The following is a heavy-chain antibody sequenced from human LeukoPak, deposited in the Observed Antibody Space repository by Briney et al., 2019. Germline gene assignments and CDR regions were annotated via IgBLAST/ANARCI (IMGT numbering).Heavy chain of an antibody. Sequence: GGSLRLSCVSSGTIVSTNYMQWVRQAPGKGLECVSILYMNENTYYADSVKGRFTISRDNAKNSLYLQMNSLRAEDTAVYYCARDLPHFVYWGQGTLVTVSS. V-gene: IGHV3-66*01. CDR1: GTIVSTNY. J-gene: IGHJ4*02. CDR2: LYMNENT. CDR3: ARDLPHFVY.